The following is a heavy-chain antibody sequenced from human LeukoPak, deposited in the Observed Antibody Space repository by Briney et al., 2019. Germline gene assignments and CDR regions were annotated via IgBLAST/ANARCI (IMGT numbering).Heavy chain of an antibody. J-gene: IGHJ4*02. CDR1: GSSISSSTW. D-gene: IGHD3-9*01. CDR3: ASGGLVSRYLDH. V-gene: IGHV4-4*02. CDR2: IFYSGST. Sequence: SETLSLTCAVSGSSISSSTWWTWVRQPPGKGLEWIGEIFYSGSTNSNPSLRSRLTMSVEESKHEFSLKLTSVTAADTAIYYCASGGLVSRYLDHWGQGTLVTVSP.